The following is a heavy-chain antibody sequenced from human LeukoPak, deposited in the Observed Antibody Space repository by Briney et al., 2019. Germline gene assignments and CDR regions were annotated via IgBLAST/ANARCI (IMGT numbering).Heavy chain of an antibody. V-gene: IGHV4-39*07. CDR3: ARLRRPPRPSRIAAAVDYYYYYYMDV. CDR2: MYYSGST. Sequence: SETLSLTCTVSGGSISSNSYYWGWIRQPPGKGLEWIGSMYYSGSTYYNPPLKSRVTISGDTSKNQFSLKLSSVTAADTAVYYCARLRRPPRPSRIAAAVDYYYYYYMDVWGKGTTVTISS. D-gene: IGHD6-13*01. J-gene: IGHJ6*03. CDR1: GGSISSNSYY.